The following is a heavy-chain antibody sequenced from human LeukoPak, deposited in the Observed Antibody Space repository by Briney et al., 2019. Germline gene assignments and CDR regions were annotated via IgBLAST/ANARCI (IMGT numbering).Heavy chain of an antibody. Sequence: GGSLRLSCAASGFTFSNYAMTWVRQAPGKGLEWVSAVIGSGGTYYADSVKGRFIISRDNSKNTLYLQMSSLRADDTALYYCEKGRGPAKGDYYNYYYYRDAGGKGTTVTVSS. CDR3: EKGRGPAKGDYYNYYYYRDA. CDR2: VIGSGGT. V-gene: IGHV3-23*01. D-gene: IGHD2-21*02. J-gene: IGHJ6*03. CDR1: GFTFSNYA.